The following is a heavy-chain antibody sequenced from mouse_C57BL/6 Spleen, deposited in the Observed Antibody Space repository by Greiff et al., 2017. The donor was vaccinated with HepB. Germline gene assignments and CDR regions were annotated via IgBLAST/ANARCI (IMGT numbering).Heavy chain of an antibody. CDR1: GFTFSDYG. J-gene: IGHJ3*01. CDR2: ISSGSSTI. D-gene: IGHD2-12*01. CDR3: ARRDSSAWFAY. V-gene: IGHV5-17*01. Sequence: DVKLVESGGGLVKPGGSLKLSCAASGFTFSDYGMHWVRQAPEKGLEWVAYISSGSSTIYYADTVKGRFTISRDNAKNTLFLQMTSLRSEDTAMYYCARRDSSAWFAYWGQGTLVTVSA.